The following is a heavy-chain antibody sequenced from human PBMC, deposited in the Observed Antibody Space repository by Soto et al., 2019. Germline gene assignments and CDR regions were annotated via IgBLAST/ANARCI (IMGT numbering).Heavy chain of an antibody. CDR3: TRTSFGVVTYGFDI. J-gene: IGHJ3*02. V-gene: IGHV1-3*01. Sequence: QVRFVQSGAEVKKPGASVRVSCKASGYSFTSYAIHWLRQAPGQRPEWMGWISPGNGNTKYSENFQGRVTITRDTSASTAYMDLSSLRSEDTAVYYCTRTSFGVVTYGFDIWGQGTMVTVSS. CDR1: GYSFTSYA. CDR2: ISPGNGNT. D-gene: IGHD3-3*01.